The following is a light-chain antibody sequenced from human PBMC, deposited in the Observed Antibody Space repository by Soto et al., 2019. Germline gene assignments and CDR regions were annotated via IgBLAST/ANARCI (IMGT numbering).Light chain of an antibody. CDR3: AAWDDSLYGVV. CDR2: RST. V-gene: IGLV1-44*01. J-gene: IGLJ2*01. CDR1: SSNVGSNS. Sequence: QSVLTQPPSASGTPGQRVTISCSGSSSNVGSNSVNWYQHFPGTAPKVLIYRSTQRPSGVPDRFSGSKSGNSASLANSGLQSEDEADYYCAAWDDSLYGVVFGGGTKLTVL.